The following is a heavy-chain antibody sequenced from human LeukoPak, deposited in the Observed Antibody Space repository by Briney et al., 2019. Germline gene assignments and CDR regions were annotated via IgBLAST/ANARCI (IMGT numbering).Heavy chain of an antibody. Sequence: GASVKVSCKASGYTFTSYGISWVRQAPGQGLEWMGWISAYNGNTNYAQKLQGRVTMTTDTSTSTAYMELRSLRSDDTAVYYCARRQYYYDSSGYYPLYFDYWGQGTLVTVPS. D-gene: IGHD3-22*01. V-gene: IGHV1-18*01. CDR3: ARRQYYYDSSGYYPLYFDY. CDR1: GYTFTSYG. J-gene: IGHJ4*02. CDR2: ISAYNGNT.